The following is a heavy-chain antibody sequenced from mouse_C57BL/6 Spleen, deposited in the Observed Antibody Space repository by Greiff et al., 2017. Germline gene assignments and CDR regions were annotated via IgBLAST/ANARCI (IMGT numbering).Heavy chain of an antibody. CDR3: ARSRDYLYYFDY. CDR2: IDPSDSYT. Sequence: QVQLQQPGAELVRPGTSVKLSCKASGYTFTSYWMHWVKQRPGQGLEWIGVIDPSDSYTNYNQKFKGKATLTVDTSSSTAYMQLSSLTSEDSAVYYCARSRDYLYYFDYWGQGTTLTVSS. V-gene: IGHV1-59*01. CDR1: GYTFTSYW. J-gene: IGHJ2*01. D-gene: IGHD2-4*01.